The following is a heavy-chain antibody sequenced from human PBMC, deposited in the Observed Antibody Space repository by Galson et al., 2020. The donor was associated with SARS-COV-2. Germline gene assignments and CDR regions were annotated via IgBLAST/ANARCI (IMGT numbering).Heavy chain of an antibody. CDR1: GGSISSYY. V-gene: IGHV4-59*01. J-gene: IGHJ4*02. Sequence: SETLSLTCTVSGGSISSYYWSWIRQPPGKGLEWIGYIYYSGSTNYNPSLKSRVTISVDTSKNQFSLKLSSVTTTDTAVYYCARVLKRATFDYWGQGTLVTGSS. CDR2: IYYSGST. CDR3: ARVLKRATFDY.